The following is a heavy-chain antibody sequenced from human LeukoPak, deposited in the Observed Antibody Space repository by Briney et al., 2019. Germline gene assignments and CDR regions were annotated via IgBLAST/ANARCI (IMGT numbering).Heavy chain of an antibody. CDR2: MFYSGTT. CDR3: ARDLLSSGDY. V-gene: IGHV4-59*01. J-gene: IGHJ4*02. Sequence: KASETLSLTCTVSGGSIRSSYWSWIRQPPGKGLEWIGCMFYSGTTNYTPSLKSRVTISVDTSKNQFSLKLSSVTAADTAVYYCARDLLSSGDYWGQGTLVTVSS. CDR1: GGSIRSSY.